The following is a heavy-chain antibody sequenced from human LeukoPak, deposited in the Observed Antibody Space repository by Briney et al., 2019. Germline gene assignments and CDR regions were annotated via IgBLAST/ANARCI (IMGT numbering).Heavy chain of an antibody. CDR1: GFTFSSYS. Sequence: PGGSLRLSCAASGFTFSSYSMNWVRQAPGKGLEWVSSISSSSSYIYYADSVKGRFTISRDNAKNSLYLQMNSQRAEDTAVYYCARALFIAAAGTGYWGQGTLVTVSS. V-gene: IGHV3-21*01. J-gene: IGHJ4*02. CDR3: ARALFIAAAGTGY. D-gene: IGHD6-13*01. CDR2: ISSSSSYI.